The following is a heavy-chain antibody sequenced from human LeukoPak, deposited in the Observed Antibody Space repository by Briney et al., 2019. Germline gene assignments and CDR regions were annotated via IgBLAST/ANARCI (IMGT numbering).Heavy chain of an antibody. J-gene: IGHJ5*02. CDR2: IIPIFGTA. CDR1: GGTFSSYA. CDR3: AREGSYGSNWFDP. D-gene: IGHD5-18*01. Sequence: SVKVSCKASGGTFSSYAISWVRQAPGQGLEWMGGIIPIFGTANYAQKFQGRVTITADKSTSTAYMELSSLRSEDTAVYYCAREGSYGSNWFDPWGQGTLVTASS. V-gene: IGHV1-69*06.